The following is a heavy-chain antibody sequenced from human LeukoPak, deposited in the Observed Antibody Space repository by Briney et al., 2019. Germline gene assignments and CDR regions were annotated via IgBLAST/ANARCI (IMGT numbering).Heavy chain of an antibody. Sequence: SVKVSCKASGGTFSSYAISWVRQAPGQGLEWMGGIIPIFGTANYAQKFQGRVTITTDESTSTAYMELSSLRSEDTAVYYCARGDRLTPYAFDIWGQGTMVTVSS. CDR3: ARGDRLTPYAFDI. CDR2: IIPIFGTA. D-gene: IGHD2-15*01. CDR1: GGTFSSYA. V-gene: IGHV1-69*05. J-gene: IGHJ3*02.